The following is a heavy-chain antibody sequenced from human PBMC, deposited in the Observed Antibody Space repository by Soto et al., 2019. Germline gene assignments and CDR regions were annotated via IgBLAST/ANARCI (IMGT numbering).Heavy chain of an antibody. V-gene: IGHV3-72*01. CDR3: VRATYFSDSSGYNRCFDY. J-gene: IGHJ4*02. Sequence: GGSLRLSCAVCGFTLSDHYIDWVRQAPWKGLEWVGRSRDKAQGYSTAYAASVKGRFTTSRDESKKSVYLQMNSLKTEDTAVYYCVRATYFSDSSGYNRCFDYWGQRTLVTVSS. CDR2: SRDKAQGYST. D-gene: IGHD3-22*01. CDR1: GFTLSDHY.